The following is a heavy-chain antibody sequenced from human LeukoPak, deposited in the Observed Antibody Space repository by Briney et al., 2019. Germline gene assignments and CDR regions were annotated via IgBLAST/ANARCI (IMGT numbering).Heavy chain of an antibody. CDR3: ARTGGYCSGGSCYPNYGMDV. CDR1: GGTFSSYT. V-gene: IGHV1-69*02. D-gene: IGHD2-15*01. Sequence: VASVKVSCKASGGTFSSYTISWVRQAPGQGLEWMGRIIPILGIANYAQKFQGRVTITADKSTSTAYMELSSLRSEDTAVYYCARTGGYCSGGSCYPNYGMDVWGQGTTVTVS. CDR2: IIPILGIA. J-gene: IGHJ6*02.